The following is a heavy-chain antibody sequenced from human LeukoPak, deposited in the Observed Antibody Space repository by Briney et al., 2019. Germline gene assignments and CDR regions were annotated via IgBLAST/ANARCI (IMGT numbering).Heavy chain of an antibody. CDR2: INHSGST. Sequence: SETLSLTCAVYGGSFSGYYWSWIRQPPGKGLEWIGEINHSGSTNYNPSLKSRVTISVDTSKNQFSLKLSSVTAADTAVYYCARQAVVAANAGYWGQGTLVTVSS. D-gene: IGHD2-15*01. V-gene: IGHV4-34*01. CDR3: ARQAVVAANAGY. J-gene: IGHJ4*02. CDR1: GGSFSGYY.